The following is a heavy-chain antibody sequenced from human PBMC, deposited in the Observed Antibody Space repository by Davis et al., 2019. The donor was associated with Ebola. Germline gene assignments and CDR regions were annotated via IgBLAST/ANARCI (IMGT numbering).Heavy chain of an antibody. D-gene: IGHD2-8*01. Sequence: AASVKVSCQASRGTFSSSAISWVRQAPGQGLEWMGRIIPILGIANYAQKFQGRVTITADKSTSTAYMELSSLRSEDTAVYYCARQLGYCTNGVCSNRGGDYWGQGTLVTVSS. V-gene: IGHV1-69*04. J-gene: IGHJ4*02. CDR2: IIPILGIA. CDR3: ARQLGYCTNGVCSNRGGDY. CDR1: RGTFSSSA.